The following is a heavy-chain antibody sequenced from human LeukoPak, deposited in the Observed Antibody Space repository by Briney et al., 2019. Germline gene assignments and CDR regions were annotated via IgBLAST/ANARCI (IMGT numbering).Heavy chain of an antibody. J-gene: IGHJ5*02. V-gene: IGHV4-39*01. CDR2: IYYSGST. Sequence: SETLSLTCTVSGGSISSSSYYWGWIRQPPGKGLEWIGSIYYSGSTYYNPSLKSRVTISVDTSKNQFSLKLSSVTAADTAVYYCASIAAVPRGPYNWFDPWGQGTLVAVSS. CDR3: ASIAAVPRGPYNWFDP. CDR1: GGSISSSSYY. D-gene: IGHD6-13*01.